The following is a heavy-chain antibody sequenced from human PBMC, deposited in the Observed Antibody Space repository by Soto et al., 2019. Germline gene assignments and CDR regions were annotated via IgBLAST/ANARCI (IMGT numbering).Heavy chain of an antibody. V-gene: IGHV4-59*01. D-gene: IGHD3-22*01. J-gene: IGHJ4*02. CDR3: ARDSDYYDSSGYYQGYYFDY. CDR2: IYYSGST. Sequence: TSETLSLTCTVSGGSISSYYWSWIRQPPGKGLEWIGYIYYSGSTNYNPSLKSRVTISVDTSKNQFSLKLSSVTAADTAVYYCARDSDYYDSSGYYQGYYFDYWGQGTLVTVSS. CDR1: GGSISSYY.